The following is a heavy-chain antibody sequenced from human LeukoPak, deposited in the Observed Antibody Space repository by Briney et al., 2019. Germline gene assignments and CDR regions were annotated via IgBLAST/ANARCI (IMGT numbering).Heavy chain of an antibody. CDR1: GFTFSSYS. CDR3: ARDRLRYFDFHLYFDY. D-gene: IGHD3-9*01. Sequence: GGSLRLSCAASGFTFSSYSMNWVRQAPGKGLEWVSYISSSSSTIYYADSVKGRFTISRDNAKNSLYLQMNSLRDEDTAVYYCARDRLRYFDFHLYFDYWGQEPWSPSPQ. J-gene: IGHJ4*01. CDR2: ISSSSSTI. V-gene: IGHV3-48*02.